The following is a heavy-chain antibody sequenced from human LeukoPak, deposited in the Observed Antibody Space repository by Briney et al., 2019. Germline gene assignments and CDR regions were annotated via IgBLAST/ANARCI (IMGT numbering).Heavy chain of an antibody. J-gene: IGHJ4*02. D-gene: IGHD5-18*01. CDR1: GGTFSSYA. Sequence: VASVKVSCKASGGTFSSYAISWVRQAPGQGLEWMGGIIPIFGTANYAQKFQGRVTITADESTSTAYMELSSLRSEDTAVYYCARVNDTAMDYSDYWGQGTLVTVSS. V-gene: IGHV1-69*01. CDR2: IIPIFGTA. CDR3: ARVNDTAMDYSDY.